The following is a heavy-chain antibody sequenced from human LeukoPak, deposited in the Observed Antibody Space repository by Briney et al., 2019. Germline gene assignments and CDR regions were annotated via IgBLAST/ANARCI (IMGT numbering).Heavy chain of an antibody. J-gene: IGHJ6*03. D-gene: IGHD6-13*01. CDR1: GGTFSSNA. Sequence: ASVKVSCKASGGTFSSNAISWVRQAPGQGLEWMGWISAYNGNTNYAQKLQGRVTMTTDTSTSTAYMELRSLRSDDTAVYYCARGLSSRQLEHQLNMDVWGKGTTVTVSS. V-gene: IGHV1-18*01. CDR3: ARGLSSRQLEHQLNMDV. CDR2: ISAYNGNT.